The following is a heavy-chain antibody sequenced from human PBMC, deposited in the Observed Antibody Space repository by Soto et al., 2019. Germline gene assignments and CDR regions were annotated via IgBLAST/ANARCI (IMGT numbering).Heavy chain of an antibody. CDR1: GYTFTDYY. V-gene: IGHV1-2*04. CDR3: AREHLNCSGGSCSGTTSAMGY. D-gene: IGHD2-15*01. J-gene: IGHJ4*02. CDR2: INPNSGGT. Sequence: GASVKVSCKASGYTFTDYYLHWVRQAPGQGLEWMGWINPNSGGTNYAQKFQGWVTMTRDTPISTAYMELSRLRPDDTAVYYCAREHLNCSGGSCSGTTSAMGYWGQGTLVTVSS.